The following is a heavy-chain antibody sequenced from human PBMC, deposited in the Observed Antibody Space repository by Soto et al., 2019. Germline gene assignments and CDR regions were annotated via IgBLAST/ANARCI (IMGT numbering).Heavy chain of an antibody. V-gene: IGHV3-23*01. J-gene: IGHJ4*02. CDR3: AKYPGYPTFFDY. CDR2: ISGSGGST. Sequence: GGSLRFSCAASGFTFSSYAMSWVRQAPGKGLEWVSAISGSGGSTYYADSVKGRFTISRDNSKNTLYLQMNSLRAEDTAVYYCAKYPGYPTFFDYWGQGTLVTVSS. CDR1: GFTFSSYA. D-gene: IGHD3-9*01.